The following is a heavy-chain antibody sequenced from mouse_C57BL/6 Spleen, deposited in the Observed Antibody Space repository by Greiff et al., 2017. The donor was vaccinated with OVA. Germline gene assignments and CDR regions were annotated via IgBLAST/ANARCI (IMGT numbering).Heavy chain of an antibody. CDR2: ISYDGSN. CDR1: GYSITSSYY. J-gene: IGHJ3*01. CDR3: ARDEGLRSWFAY. Sequence: EVQLQQSGPGLVKPSQSLSLTCSVTGYSITSSYYWNWIRQFPGNKLEWMGYISYDGSNNYNPSLKNRISITRDTSKNQFFLKLNSVTTEDTATYYCARDEGLRSWFAYWGQGTLVTVSA. V-gene: IGHV3-6*01. D-gene: IGHD2-4*01.